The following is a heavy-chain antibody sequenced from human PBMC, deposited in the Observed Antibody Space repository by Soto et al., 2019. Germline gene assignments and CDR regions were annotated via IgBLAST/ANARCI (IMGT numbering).Heavy chain of an antibody. J-gene: IGHJ4*02. Sequence: EVQLVESGGGLVKPGGSLRLSCAASGFTFSSYSMNWVRQAPGKGLEWVSSISSSSSYIYHADSVKGRFTISRDNAKNSLCLQMNSLRAEDTAVYYCARDCSADYGDLCWDYWGQGTLVTVSS. V-gene: IGHV3-21*01. CDR3: ARDCSADYGDLCWDY. D-gene: IGHD4-17*01. CDR2: ISSSSSYI. CDR1: GFTFSSYS.